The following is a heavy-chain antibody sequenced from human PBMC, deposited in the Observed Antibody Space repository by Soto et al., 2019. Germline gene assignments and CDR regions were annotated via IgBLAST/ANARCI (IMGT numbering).Heavy chain of an antibody. Sequence: SETLSLTCSVSGDSISTVDYFWAWIRQPPGQALEYIGYIYRSTTTYYNPSFESRVAISLDTSKSQFSLTVTSVTAADTAVYFCARGRYCLTGRCFPNWFDSWGQGTLVTVSS. V-gene: IGHV4-30-4*01. D-gene: IGHD2-15*01. CDR2: IYRSTTT. CDR1: GDSISTVDYF. CDR3: ARGRYCLTGRCFPNWFDS. J-gene: IGHJ5*01.